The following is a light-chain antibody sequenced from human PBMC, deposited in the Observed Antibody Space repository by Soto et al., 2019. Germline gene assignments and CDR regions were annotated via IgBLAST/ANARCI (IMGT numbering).Light chain of an antibody. CDR1: SSDVGSYNY. CDR3: NSYTTTSTCV. J-gene: IGLJ1*01. CDR2: EVS. V-gene: IGLV2-14*01. Sequence: QSVLTQPASVSGSPGQSITISCTGTSSDVGSYNYVSWYQLHPGKAPKLMIYEVSNRPSGVSDRFSGSKSGNTASLTISGLQPEDEADYYCNSYTTTSTCVFGTGTKVTVL.